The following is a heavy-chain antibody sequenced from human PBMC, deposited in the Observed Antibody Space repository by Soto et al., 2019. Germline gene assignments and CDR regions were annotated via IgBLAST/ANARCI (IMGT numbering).Heavy chain of an antibody. CDR2: IYYSGST. J-gene: IGHJ5*02. CDR3: ARVRPTALNRFDP. D-gene: IGHD5-18*01. CDR1: GGSISSYY. V-gene: IGHV4-59*01. Sequence: PSETLSLTCTVSGGSISSYYWSWIRQPPGKGLEWIGYIYYSGSTNYNPSLKSRVTISVDTSKNQFSLKLSSVTAADTAVYYCARVRPTALNRFDPWGQGTLVTVSS.